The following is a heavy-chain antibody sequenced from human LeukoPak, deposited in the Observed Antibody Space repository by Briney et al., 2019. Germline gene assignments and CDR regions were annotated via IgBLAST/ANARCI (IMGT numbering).Heavy chain of an antibody. CDR1: GFTFSSYS. CDR2: ISSSSSTI. V-gene: IGHV3-48*01. D-gene: IGHD2-15*01. Sequence: GGSLRLSCAASGFTFSSYSMNWVRQAPGKGLEWVSYISSSSSTIYYADSVKGRFTISRDNAKNSLYLQMNSLRAEDTAVYYCASPYCSGGSCYLPPDYYYGMDVWGQGTTVTASS. CDR3: ASPYCSGGSCYLPPDYYYGMDV. J-gene: IGHJ6*02.